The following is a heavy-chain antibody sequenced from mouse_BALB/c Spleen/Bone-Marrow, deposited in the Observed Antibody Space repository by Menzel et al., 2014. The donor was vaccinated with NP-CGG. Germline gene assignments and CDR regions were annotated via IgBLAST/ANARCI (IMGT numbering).Heavy chain of an antibody. V-gene: IGHV1-74*01. D-gene: IGHD2-2*01. CDR3: ARGGYDGWYFDV. CDR2: IHPSDSET. J-gene: IGHJ1*01. Sequence: VQLVESGAELVRPGAPVKLSCRASDYSFTSYWVNWVKQRPGQGLEWIGMIHPSDSETRLNQKFKDKATLTVDKSSSTAYMQLSSPTSEDSAVYYCARGGYDGWYFDVWGAGTTVTVSS. CDR1: DYSFTSYW.